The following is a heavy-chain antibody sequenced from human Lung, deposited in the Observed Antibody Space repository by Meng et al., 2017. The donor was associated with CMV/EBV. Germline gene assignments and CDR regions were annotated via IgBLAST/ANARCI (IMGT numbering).Heavy chain of an antibody. D-gene: IGHD1-7*01. V-gene: IGHV4-30-4*08. Sequence: LXCTVSPGSISGSDYYWGWIRQPPGKGLEWIGYIYYSGSTHYNPSLKSRLTISVDTSKNQFSLNLKSVTAADTAVYYCVKTAGTPGTTWYFDTWGQGNXVNGAS. CDR3: VKTAGTPGTTWYFDT. J-gene: IGHJ5*02. CDR2: IYYSGST. CDR1: PGSISGSDYY.